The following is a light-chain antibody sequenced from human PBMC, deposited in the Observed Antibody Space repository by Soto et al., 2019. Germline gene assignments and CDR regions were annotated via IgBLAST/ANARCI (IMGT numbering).Light chain of an antibody. V-gene: IGKV3-15*01. Sequence: VLTQSPATLSLSPGERATLSCRAKQTLNTYLSWYQHKPGQAPRLLIYGASTRATGVPARFSGSGSGTEFTLTISSLQSEDFAVYFCQQYVNWPITFGQGTRLEIK. CDR3: QQYVNWPIT. CDR2: GAS. CDR1: QTLNTY. J-gene: IGKJ5*01.